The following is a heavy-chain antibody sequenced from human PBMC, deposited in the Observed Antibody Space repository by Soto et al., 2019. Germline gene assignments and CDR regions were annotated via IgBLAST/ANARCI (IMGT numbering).Heavy chain of an antibody. Sequence: SETLCVSCSVADGTISSYDWSWIRQPPGKGMEWIGYIYYSGSTNYNPSLKSRVTISVDTSKNQFSLKLSSVTAADTAVYYCARGRIQLWYPFDYWGQGTLVTVSS. CDR3: ARGRIQLWYPFDY. CDR1: DGTISSYD. V-gene: IGHV4-59*01. D-gene: IGHD5-18*01. CDR2: IYYSGST. J-gene: IGHJ4*02.